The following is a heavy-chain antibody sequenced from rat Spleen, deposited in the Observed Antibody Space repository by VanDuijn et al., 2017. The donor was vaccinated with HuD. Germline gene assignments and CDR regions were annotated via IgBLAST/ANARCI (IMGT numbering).Heavy chain of an antibody. CDR1: GFTFSNFG. CDR3: ARRHYGYTDYFDY. Sequence: EVQLVESGGGLVQPGRSLKLSCAASGFTFSNFGMAWVRQAPTKGLEWVATIFYDGSGTYYRDSVKGRFTISRDNAKSTLYLQMDSLGSEDTATYYCARRHYGYTDYFDYWGQGVMVTVSS. J-gene: IGHJ2*01. D-gene: IGHD1-11*01. V-gene: IGHV5-29*01. CDR2: IFYDGSGT.